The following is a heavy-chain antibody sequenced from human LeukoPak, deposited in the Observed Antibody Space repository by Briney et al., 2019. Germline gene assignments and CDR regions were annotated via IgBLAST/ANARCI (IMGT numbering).Heavy chain of an antibody. CDR1: GDSISSYY. V-gene: IGHV4-59*12. D-gene: IGHD6-13*01. CDR2: IYYSGST. J-gene: IGHJ6*02. CDR3: ARDHDIAAAGTGSYGMDV. Sequence: SETLSLTCTVSGDSISSYYWSWIRQPPGKGPEWIGYIYYSGSTNYNPSLKSRVTISVDTSKNQFSLKLTSVTAADTAVYYCARDHDIAAAGTGSYGMDVWGQGTTVTVSS.